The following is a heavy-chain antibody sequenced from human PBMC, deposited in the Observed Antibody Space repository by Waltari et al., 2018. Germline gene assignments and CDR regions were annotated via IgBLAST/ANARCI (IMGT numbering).Heavy chain of an antibody. CDR3: VTLGSDGRMDY. V-gene: IGHV3-21*01. D-gene: IGHD2-15*01. CDR2: ISSTSDAT. Sequence: EVQLLESGGGLVKPGESLRLSCAASGFIFSSYDMNWVRQAPGKGLEWVSSISSTSDATYYADSVRGRFTISRDNTKNSVYLQTASLRVDDTAVYYCVTLGSDGRMDYWGQGALVTVSS. J-gene: IGHJ4*02. CDR1: GFIFSSYD.